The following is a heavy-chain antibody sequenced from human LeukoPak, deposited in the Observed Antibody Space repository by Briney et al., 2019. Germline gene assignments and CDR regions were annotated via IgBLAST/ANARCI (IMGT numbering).Heavy chain of an antibody. CDR1: GYSISSGYY. CDR2: IYHSGST. D-gene: IGHD3-10*01. J-gene: IGHJ4*02. V-gene: IGHV4-38-2*02. CDR3: ARDRGSGLDY. Sequence: SETLSLTCTVSGYSISSGYYWGWIRQPPGKGLEWIGSIYHSGSTYYNPSLKSRVTISVDTSKNQFSLKLSSVTAADTAVYYCARDRGSGLDYWGQGTLVTVSS.